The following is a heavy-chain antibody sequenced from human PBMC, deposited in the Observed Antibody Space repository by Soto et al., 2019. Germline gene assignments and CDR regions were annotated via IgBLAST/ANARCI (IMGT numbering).Heavy chain of an antibody. V-gene: IGHV1-46*01. CDR1: GYTFIEYY. J-gene: IGHJ4*02. D-gene: IGHD4-17*01. Sequence: QVQLVQSGAEVKKPGASVKVSCEASGYTFIEYYRHWVRQAPGQGLEWMGIINLRGGTTNYAQKFRGRVTMTRDTSTITVYMELNSLRSEDTAVYYCARGPDYSDVPLWDYWGQGTLGTVSS. CDR3: ARGPDYSDVPLWDY. CDR2: INLRGGTT.